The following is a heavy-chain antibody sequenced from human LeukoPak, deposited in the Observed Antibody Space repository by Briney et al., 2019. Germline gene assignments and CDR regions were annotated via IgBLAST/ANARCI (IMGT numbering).Heavy chain of an antibody. D-gene: IGHD6-13*01. V-gene: IGHV1-18*01. J-gene: IGHJ3*02. Sequence: ASVKVSCKACGYTFTSYGISWVRQAPGQGLEWMGWISAYNGNTNYAQKLQGRVTMTTDTSTSTAYMELRSLRSDDTAVYYRAREDSSWYNAFDIWGQGTMVTVSS. CDR2: ISAYNGNT. CDR1: GYTFTSYG. CDR3: AREDSSWYNAFDI.